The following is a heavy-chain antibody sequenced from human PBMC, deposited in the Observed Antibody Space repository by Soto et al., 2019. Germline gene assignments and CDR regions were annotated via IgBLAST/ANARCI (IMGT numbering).Heavy chain of an antibody. J-gene: IGHJ4*02. D-gene: IGHD3-22*01. CDR3: ARAKYYYDSSGYYS. Sequence: PGGSLRLSCAASGFTFTSYVMHWVRQAPGKGLEWVSYISSSDNIIYYADSVKGRFTISRDNAKNSLYLQMSSLRAEDTAVYYCARAKYYYDSSGYYSWGQGTLVTVSS. CDR1: GFTFTSYV. CDR2: ISSSDNII. V-gene: IGHV3-48*01.